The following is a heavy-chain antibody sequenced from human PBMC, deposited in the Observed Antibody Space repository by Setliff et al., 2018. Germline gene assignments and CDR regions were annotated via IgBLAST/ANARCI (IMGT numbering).Heavy chain of an antibody. D-gene: IGHD5-18*01. J-gene: IGHJ6*03. CDR2: TIPLFGTT. CDR3: VREGVDTRSSTDYRYYMDV. Sequence: SVKVSCKASGGTLTTFTTYSLIWVRQAPGQGLEWMGGTIPLFGTTDYAQKFHGRVTIIPDESTSTAFMQLSSLRSEDTAVYYCVREGVDTRSSTDYRYYMDVWGKGTTVTVSS. V-gene: IGHV1-69*13. CDR1: GGTLTTFTTYS.